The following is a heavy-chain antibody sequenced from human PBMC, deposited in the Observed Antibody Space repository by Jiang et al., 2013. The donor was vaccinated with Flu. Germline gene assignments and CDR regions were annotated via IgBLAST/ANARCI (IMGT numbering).Heavy chain of an antibody. J-gene: IGHJ6*02. CDR1: GFTFSSYA. D-gene: IGHD1-26*01. CDR2: ISYDGSNK. Sequence: SGGGVVQPGRSLRLSCAASGFTFSSYAMHWVRQAPGKGLEWVAVISYDGSNKYYADSVKGRFTISRDSSKNTLYLQMNSLRAEDTAIYYCAKDWYSGNYRGYYCHGMDVWGQGTTVTVSS. CDR3: AKDWYSGNYRGYYCHGMDV. V-gene: IGHV3-30*04.